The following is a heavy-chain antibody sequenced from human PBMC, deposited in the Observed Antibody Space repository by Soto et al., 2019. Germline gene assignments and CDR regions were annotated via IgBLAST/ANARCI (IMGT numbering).Heavy chain of an antibody. CDR2: INTYIGNT. CDR3: ARYSGSSLYGFDI. D-gene: IGHD1-26*01. CDR1: GYTFTTYG. J-gene: IGHJ3*02. V-gene: IGHV1-18*04. Sequence: ASVKVSCKASGYTFTTYGISWVRQAPGQGLEWMGWINTYIGNTNHAQRLQGRVTVTADTSTSTAYMELRSLRSDDTAVYYCARYSGSSLYGFDIWGQGTTVTVSS.